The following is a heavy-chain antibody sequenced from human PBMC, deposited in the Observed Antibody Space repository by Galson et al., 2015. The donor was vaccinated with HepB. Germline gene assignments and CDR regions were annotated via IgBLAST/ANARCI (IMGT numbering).Heavy chain of an antibody. CDR2: INPSGGST. J-gene: IGHJ3*02. CDR3: ARDNRSRAVGEEGAFDI. V-gene: IGHV1-46*01. CDR1: GYTFTSYY. D-gene: IGHD3-16*01. Sequence: SVKVSCKASGYTFTSYYMHWVRQAPGQGLEWMGIINPSGGSTSYAQKFQGRVTMTRDTSTSTVYMELSSLRSEDTAVYYCARDNRSRAVGEEGAFDIWGQGTMVTVSS.